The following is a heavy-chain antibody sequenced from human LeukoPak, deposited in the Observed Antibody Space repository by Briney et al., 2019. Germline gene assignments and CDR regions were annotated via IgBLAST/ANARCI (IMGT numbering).Heavy chain of an antibody. Sequence: ASVKVSCTVSGYTLTELSMHWVRQAPGKGLEWMGGFDPEDGETIYAQKFQGRVTMTEDTSTDTAYMELSSLRSVDTAVYYCATDRGVAAAGTYYYYMDVWGKGTTVTVSS. J-gene: IGHJ6*03. CDR3: ATDRGVAAAGTYYYYMDV. V-gene: IGHV1-24*01. CDR1: GYTLTELS. CDR2: FDPEDGET. D-gene: IGHD6-13*01.